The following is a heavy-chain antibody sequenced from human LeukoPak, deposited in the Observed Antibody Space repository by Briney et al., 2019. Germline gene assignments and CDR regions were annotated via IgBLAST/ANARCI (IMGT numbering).Heavy chain of an antibody. Sequence: SVKVSCKGSGGTFSSYTISWVRQAPGQGLEWMGRTIPILDIVNYAQDFQGRVTINADKSTSTAYMKLSSLKSDDTAVYYCARGGGNLAFDIWGQGTMVTVSS. D-gene: IGHD4-23*01. CDR3: ARGGGNLAFDI. J-gene: IGHJ3*02. CDR2: TIPILDIV. V-gene: IGHV1-69*02. CDR1: GGTFSSYT.